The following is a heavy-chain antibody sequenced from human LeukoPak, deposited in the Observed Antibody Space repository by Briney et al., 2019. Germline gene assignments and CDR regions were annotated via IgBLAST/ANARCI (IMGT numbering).Heavy chain of an antibody. J-gene: IGHJ6*02. V-gene: IGHV1-69*05. CDR2: IIPIFGTA. D-gene: IGHD3-9*01. CDR3: ARDLGAPYYDILTGYYYYYYGMDV. Sequence: SVKVSCKASGGTFSSYAISWVRQAPGQGLEWMGGIIPIFGTANYAQKLQGRVTMTTDTSTSTAYMELRSLRSDDTAVYYCARDLGAPYYDILTGYYYYYYGMDVWGQGTTVTVSS. CDR1: GGTFSSYA.